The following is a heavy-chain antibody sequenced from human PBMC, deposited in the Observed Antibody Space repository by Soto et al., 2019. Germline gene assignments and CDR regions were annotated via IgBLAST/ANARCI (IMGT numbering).Heavy chain of an antibody. J-gene: IGHJ4*02. CDR3: ARGTSSYFWGSYRVEYYFDY. Sequence: QLQLQESGSGLVKPSQTLSLTCAVSGGSISSGGYSWSWIRQPPGKGLEWIGYIYHSGSTYYNPSLKSRVTISVDRSKNQFSLKLSSVTAADTAVYYCARGTSSYFWGSYRVEYYFDYWGQGTLVTVSS. D-gene: IGHD3-16*02. CDR1: GGSISSGGYS. CDR2: IYHSGST. V-gene: IGHV4-30-2*01.